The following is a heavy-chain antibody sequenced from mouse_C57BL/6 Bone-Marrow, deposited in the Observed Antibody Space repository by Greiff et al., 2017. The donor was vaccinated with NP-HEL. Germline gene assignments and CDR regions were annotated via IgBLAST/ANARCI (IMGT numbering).Heavy chain of an antibody. Sequence: QVKLQQPGAELVKPGASVKMSCKASGYTFTSYWITWVKQRPGQGLEWIGDIYPGSGSTNYNEKFKSKATLTVDTSSSTAYMQLSSLTSEDSAVYYCARENTVVARYWYFDVWGTGTTVTVSS. CDR2: IYPGSGST. J-gene: IGHJ1*03. V-gene: IGHV1-55*01. D-gene: IGHD1-1*01. CDR1: GYTFTSYW. CDR3: ARENTVVARYWYFDV.